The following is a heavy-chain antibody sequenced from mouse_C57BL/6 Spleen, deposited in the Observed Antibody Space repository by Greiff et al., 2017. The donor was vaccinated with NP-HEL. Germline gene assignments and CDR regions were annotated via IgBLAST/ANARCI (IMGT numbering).Heavy chain of an antibody. V-gene: IGHV1-61*01. D-gene: IGHD1-1*01. CDR2: IYPSDSET. Sequence: QVQLQQPGAELVRPGSSVKLSCKASGYTFTSYWMDWVKQRPGQGLEWIGNIYPSDSETHYNQKFKDKATLTVDKSSSTAYMQLSSLTSEDSAVYYCAREDYYGSSYEYFGVWGTGTTVTVSS. J-gene: IGHJ1*03. CDR3: AREDYYGSSYEYFGV. CDR1: GYTFTSYW.